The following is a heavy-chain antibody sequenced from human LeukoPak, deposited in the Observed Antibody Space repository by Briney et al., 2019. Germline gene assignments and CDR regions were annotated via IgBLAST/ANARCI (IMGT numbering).Heavy chain of an antibody. CDR2: IISSGSVI. J-gene: IGHJ6*02. CDR1: GFTFSSYS. Sequence: PGGSLRLSCAGSGFTFSSYSMNWVRQAPGKGLEWVSYIISSGSVIYYADSVKGRFTISRDNAKNSLSLQMNSLRAEDTAVYYCARDRNFEFWTAQSAADGMDVWGQGTTVTVSS. D-gene: IGHD3/OR15-3a*01. V-gene: IGHV3-48*01. CDR3: ARDRNFEFWTAQSAADGMDV.